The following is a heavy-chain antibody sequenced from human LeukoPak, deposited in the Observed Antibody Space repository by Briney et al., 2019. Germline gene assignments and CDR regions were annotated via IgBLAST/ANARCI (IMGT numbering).Heavy chain of an antibody. CDR2: ISSSSYI. J-gene: IGHJ4*02. CDR1: GFTFSSYS. D-gene: IGHD3-22*01. V-gene: IGHV3-21*01. Sequence: TGGSLRLSCAASGFTFSSYSMNWVRQAPGKGLEWVSSISSSSYIYYADSVKGRFTISRDNAKNSLYLQMNSLRAEDTAVYYCARGFYDSSGYYLLGYWDQGTLVTVSS. CDR3: ARGFYDSSGYYLLGY.